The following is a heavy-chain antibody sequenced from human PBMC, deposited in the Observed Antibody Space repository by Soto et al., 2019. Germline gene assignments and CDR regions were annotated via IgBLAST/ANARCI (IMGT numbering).Heavy chain of an antibody. J-gene: IGHJ4*02. D-gene: IGHD6-25*01. CDR2: VNTHGSTT. CDR1: GFTFSSYW. V-gene: IGHV3-74*01. Sequence: EVQLVESGGGLVQPGGSLRLSCAASGFTFSSYWMHWVRQAPGKGLVWLSRVNTHGSTTNYADSVKGRFTISRDNAENTLYLQINSLRAEDTAVYYCARGSDHSFWFDYWGQGTLVTVSS. CDR3: ARGSDHSFWFDY.